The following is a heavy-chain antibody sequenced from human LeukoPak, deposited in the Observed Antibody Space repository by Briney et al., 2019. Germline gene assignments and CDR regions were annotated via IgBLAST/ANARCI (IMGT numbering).Heavy chain of an antibody. CDR1: GGSFSGYY. D-gene: IGHD3-22*01. Sequence: SQTLSLTCAVYGGSFSGYYWSWIRQPPGKGLEWIGEINHSGSTNYNPSLKSRVTISVDTSKNQFSLKLSSVTAADTAVYYCARGRLFYDSSGYYGYWGQGTLVTVSS. J-gene: IGHJ4*02. V-gene: IGHV4-34*01. CDR2: INHSGST. CDR3: ARGRLFYDSSGYYGY.